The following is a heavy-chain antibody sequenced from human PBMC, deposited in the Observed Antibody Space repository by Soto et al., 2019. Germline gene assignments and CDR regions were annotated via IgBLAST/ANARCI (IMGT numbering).Heavy chain of an antibody. CDR3: VRDKRTISGIFPGY. CDR1: GFNVTTNC. J-gene: IGHJ4*02. V-gene: IGHV3-53*02. D-gene: IGHD3-9*01. Sequence: EVQLVESGGGLMQPGGSLRLSCVGSGFNVTTNCMRWVRQAPGKGLECVSAVCSGGPTHYADSVKGRFTISRDIFTNTLHLQMTHLRAEDTAEYYCVRDKRTISGIFPGYWGQGTPVVVSS. CDR2: VCSGGPT.